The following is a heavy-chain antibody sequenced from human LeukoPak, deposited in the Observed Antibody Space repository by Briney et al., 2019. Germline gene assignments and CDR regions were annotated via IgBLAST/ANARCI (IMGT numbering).Heavy chain of an antibody. D-gene: IGHD6-13*01. V-gene: IGHV1-2*02. CDR2: INPNSGGT. CDR1: GYTFTGYY. CDR3: ARGNEAAAGIGWFDP. Sequence: ASVKVSCKASGYTFTGYYMHWVRQAPGQGLEWMGWINPNSGGTNYAQKFQGRVTMTRDTSISTAYMELSRLRSDDTAVYCCARGNEAAAGIGWFDPWGQGTLVTVSS. J-gene: IGHJ5*02.